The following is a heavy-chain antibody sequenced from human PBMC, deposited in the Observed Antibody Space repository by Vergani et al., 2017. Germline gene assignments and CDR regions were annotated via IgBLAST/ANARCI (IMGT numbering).Heavy chain of an antibody. CDR3: AXDLSRGYSGYDPPTLFDY. J-gene: IGHJ4*02. V-gene: IGHV3-23*04. CDR2: ISGSGGST. Sequence: EVQLVESRGVLVQPGGSLRLSCAASGFTVSSNEMSWVRQAPGKGLEWVSAISGSGGSTYYADSVKGRFTISRDNSKNTLYLQMNSLRAEDTAVYYCAXDLSRGYSGYDPPTLFDYWGQGTLVTVSS. D-gene: IGHD5-12*01. CDR1: GFTVSSNE.